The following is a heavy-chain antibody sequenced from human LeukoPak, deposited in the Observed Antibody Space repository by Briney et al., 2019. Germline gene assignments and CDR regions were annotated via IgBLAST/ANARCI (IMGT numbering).Heavy chain of an antibody. CDR3: ARRGVYGSGSRGFDP. CDR1: GGSFSGYY. D-gene: IGHD3-10*01. J-gene: IGHJ5*02. CDR2: INHSGST. V-gene: IGHV4-34*01. Sequence: SETLSLTSAVDGGSFSGYYWSWIRQPPGKGLKWIGEINHSGSTNYNPSLKSRVTISVDTSKNQFSLKLSSVTAADTAVYYCARRGVYGSGSRGFDPWGQGTRVTVSS.